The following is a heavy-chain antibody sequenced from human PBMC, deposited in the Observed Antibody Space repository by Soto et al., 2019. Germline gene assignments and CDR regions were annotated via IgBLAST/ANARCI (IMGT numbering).Heavy chain of an antibody. CDR3: SRQGAAGDDQAYYMDV. V-gene: IGHV4-59*08. Sequence: PSETLSLTCTVSGGSISSYYWSWIRQPPGKGLEWIGYIYYSGSTNYNPSLKSRVTISVDTSKNQFSLKLSSVTAADTAVYYCSRQGAAGDDQAYYMDVWGKGTTVTVSS. J-gene: IGHJ6*03. CDR2: IYYSGST. CDR1: GGSISSYY. D-gene: IGHD4-17*01.